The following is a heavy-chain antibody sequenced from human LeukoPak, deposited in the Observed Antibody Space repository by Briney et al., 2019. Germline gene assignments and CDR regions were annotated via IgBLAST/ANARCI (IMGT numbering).Heavy chain of an antibody. J-gene: IGHJ5*02. D-gene: IGHD6-19*01. CDR3: AREKRVAGSRGGFDP. Sequence: ASVKVSCKASGYTFTGYYMHWVRQAPGQGLEWMGWINPNSGGTNFAQKFQGRVTMTRDTSISTAYMELSRPRSDDTAVYYCAREKRVAGSRGGFDPWGQGTLVTVSS. CDR1: GYTFTGYY. CDR2: INPNSGGT. V-gene: IGHV1-2*02.